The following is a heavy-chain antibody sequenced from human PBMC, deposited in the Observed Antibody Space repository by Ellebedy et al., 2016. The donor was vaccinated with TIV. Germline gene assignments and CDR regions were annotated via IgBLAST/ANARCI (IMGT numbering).Heavy chain of an antibody. CDR2: IYFSGRT. CDR3: ARFRGGGGSSYFDH. CDR1: GGSISTYY. D-gene: IGHD2-15*01. J-gene: IGHJ4*02. V-gene: IGHV4-59*01. Sequence: SETLSLXXSVSGGSISTYYWGWIRQPPGKGLEWIAYIYFSGRTNYNPSLQSRVTISGDTSKNQFSLKLSSVTAADTAVYYCARFRGGGGSSYFDHWGQGTLVTVSS.